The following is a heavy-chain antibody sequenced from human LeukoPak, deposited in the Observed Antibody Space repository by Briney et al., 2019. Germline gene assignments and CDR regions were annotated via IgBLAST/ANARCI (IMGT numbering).Heavy chain of an antibody. Sequence: GGSLRLSCAASGFNFANHAMSWVRQTPGKGLEWVSAISGGGDITYCADSVTGRFTISRDNSKDTLFLQMHSLRPGDTAVYYCVREDTPATANYWGQGSLVTVSS. D-gene: IGHD2-21*02. V-gene: IGHV3-23*01. CDR2: ISGGGDIT. CDR3: VREDTPATANY. CDR1: GFNFANHA. J-gene: IGHJ4*02.